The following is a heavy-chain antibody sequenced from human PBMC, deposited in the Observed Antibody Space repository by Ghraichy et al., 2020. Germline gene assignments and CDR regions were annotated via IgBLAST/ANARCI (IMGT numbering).Heavy chain of an antibody. CDR3: AKVLAYGDYNYYYFYYMDV. Sequence: GGSLRLSCVASGFTFSNYGMHWVRQAPGKGLEWMAVISYDGSEKYYADSVKGRFTVSRDNSKKTLYLQMNSLRTEDTAVYHCAKVLAYGDYNYYYFYYMDVWGKGTAVTVSS. CDR1: GFTFSNYG. D-gene: IGHD4-17*01. V-gene: IGHV3-30*18. CDR2: ISYDGSEK. J-gene: IGHJ6*03.